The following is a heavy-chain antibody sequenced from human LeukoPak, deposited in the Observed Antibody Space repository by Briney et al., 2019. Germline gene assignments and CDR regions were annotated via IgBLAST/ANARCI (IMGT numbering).Heavy chain of an antibody. CDR2: ISYDGNKK. J-gene: IGHJ4*02. CDR1: GFTFNNYA. Sequence: GRSLRLSCAASGFTFNNYAIHWVRRAPGKGLEWVAVISYDGNKKYYADSVRGRFTISRDNSNYTLFLHMNSLRAEDTAVYYCARGRGSTSSYFDYWGQGTLVTVSS. D-gene: IGHD2-2*01. V-gene: IGHV3-30*04. CDR3: ARGRGSTSSYFDY.